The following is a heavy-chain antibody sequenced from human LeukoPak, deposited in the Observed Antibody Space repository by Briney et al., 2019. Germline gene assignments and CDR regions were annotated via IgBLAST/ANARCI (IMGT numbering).Heavy chain of an antibody. V-gene: IGHV4-59*01. Sequence: SETLSLTCTVSGVSITSYFWSWIRQPPGRGLEWIGYIYHSGSTNSNPSLKSRVSISLDTSKNQFSLKLSSVTAADTAVYYCARGRAPGAWGQGTLVTVSS. D-gene: IGHD2-8*02. CDR2: IYHSGST. CDR1: GVSITSYF. J-gene: IGHJ4*02. CDR3: ARGRAPGA.